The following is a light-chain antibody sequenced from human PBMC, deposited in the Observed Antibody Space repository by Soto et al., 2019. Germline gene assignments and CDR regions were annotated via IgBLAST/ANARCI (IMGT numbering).Light chain of an antibody. J-gene: IGKJ1*01. V-gene: IGKV3-15*01. Sequence: MVMTQSPATLSVSPGERVTLSCRTSQNVTSNLAWYQLKPGQTPSLLIYGTSTRAPDIPVRFSGSGSGTEFTLTIVTVQSGVTAVYYCQVYDDWGFGPGNNVEI. CDR3: QVYDDWG. CDR1: QNVTSN. CDR2: GTS.